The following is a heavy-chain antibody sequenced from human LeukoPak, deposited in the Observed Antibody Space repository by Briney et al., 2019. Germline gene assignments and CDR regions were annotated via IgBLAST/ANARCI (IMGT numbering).Heavy chain of an antibody. CDR3: AKGRSTYSYYYGMDV. V-gene: IGHV3-30*18. CDR2: LSYDGSNE. Sequence: GGSLRLSCAASGFPFSSYGMHWVRQARGKGLEWVAVLSYDGSNEYYADSVKGRYTISRDNSKNTLYLQMNSLRAEDTAVYYCAKGRSTYSYYYGMDVWGQGTTVTVSS. CDR1: GFPFSSYG. J-gene: IGHJ6*02. D-gene: IGHD1-26*01.